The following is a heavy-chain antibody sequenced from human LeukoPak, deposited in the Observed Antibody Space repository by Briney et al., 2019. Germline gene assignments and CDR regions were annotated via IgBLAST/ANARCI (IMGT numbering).Heavy chain of an antibody. Sequence: SETLSLTCTVSGGSISSYYWSWILHPPGKRLEVLGYLYYSGSTNYNPSLKSLVTISVDTSKNQFSLKLSSVTAADTAVYYCARRSPGIAVAGTPSQNYWYFDLWGRGTLVTVSS. CDR2: LYYSGST. D-gene: IGHD6-19*01. CDR1: GGSISSYY. CDR3: ARRSPGIAVAGTPSQNYWYFDL. V-gene: IGHV4-59*08. J-gene: IGHJ2*01.